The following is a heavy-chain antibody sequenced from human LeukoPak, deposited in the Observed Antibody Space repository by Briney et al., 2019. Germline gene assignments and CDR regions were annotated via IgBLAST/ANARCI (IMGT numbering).Heavy chain of an antibody. CDR3: ARDRATGSSGWYGNDY. V-gene: IGHV4-4*07. J-gene: IGHJ4*02. D-gene: IGHD6-19*01. CDR2: IYTSGST. CDR1: GGSISSYY. Sequence: SETLSLTCTVSGGSISSYYWSWIRQPAGKGLEWIGRIYTSGSTNYNPSLKSRVTMSVDTSKNQFSLKLSSVTAADTAVYYRARDRATGSSGWYGNDYWGQGTLVTVSS.